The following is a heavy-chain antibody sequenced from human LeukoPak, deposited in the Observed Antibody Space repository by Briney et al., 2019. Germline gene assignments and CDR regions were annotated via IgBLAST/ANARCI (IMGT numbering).Heavy chain of an antibody. Sequence: GGSVRLSCAASGFTFSSFAMRWVGQAPGKGLEGGLALSGSGGSTYYADPVKGRFTISRDNSKNTLYLEMNTVRGEDAAVYYCAKSAKTQVETPSAYWGQGTLVTVSS. J-gene: IGHJ4*02. D-gene: IGHD4-23*01. V-gene: IGHV3-23*01. CDR3: AKSAKTQVETPSAY. CDR2: LSGSGGST. CDR1: GFTFSSFA.